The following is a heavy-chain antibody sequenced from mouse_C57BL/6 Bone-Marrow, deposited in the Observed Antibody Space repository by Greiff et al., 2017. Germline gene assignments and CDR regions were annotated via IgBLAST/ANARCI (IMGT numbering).Heavy chain of an antibody. CDR2: IYPNSGSN. CDR3: ARWGRRYLDY. Sequence: VQLQQPGAELVKPGASVKLSCKASGYTFTSYWMHWVKQRTGKGLEWIGMIYPNSGSNNYNEKFKSKATLTVDKSSSTTYMKLSSLTSEDSAVYYCARWGRRYLDYWVQGTALTVSA. CDR1: GYTFTSYW. D-gene: IGHD2-12*01. J-gene: IGHJ2*01. V-gene: IGHV1-64*01.